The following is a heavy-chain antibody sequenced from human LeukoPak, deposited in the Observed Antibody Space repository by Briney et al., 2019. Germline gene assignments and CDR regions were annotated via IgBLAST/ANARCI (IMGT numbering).Heavy chain of an antibody. CDR1: GFAYSGSS. CDR3: AKDGARYLLTYYFEY. CDR2: ISYDGSKQ. Sequence: GGSLRLSCTASGFAYSGSSMHWVRQAPGKGLEWVAAISYDGSKQLYADSVKGRFTISRDNSKNTLNLQMNSLRDEDTAVYYCAKDGARYLLTYYFEYWGQGTLVTVSS. D-gene: IGHD3-9*01. J-gene: IGHJ4*02. V-gene: IGHV3-30*18.